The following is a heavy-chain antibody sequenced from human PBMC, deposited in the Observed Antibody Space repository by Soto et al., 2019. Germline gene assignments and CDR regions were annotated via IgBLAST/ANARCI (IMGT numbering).Heavy chain of an antibody. Sequence: VGSLRLSCAASGFTFSSYSMNWVRQAPGKGLEWVSYISSSSSTIYYADSVKGRFTISRDNAKNSLYLQMNSLRDEDTAVYYCARDIGTYYYDRRATYWGQVTLVTVYS. CDR1: GFTFSSYS. CDR2: ISSSSSTI. J-gene: IGHJ4*02. CDR3: ARDIGTYYYDRRATY. V-gene: IGHV3-48*02. D-gene: IGHD3-22*01.